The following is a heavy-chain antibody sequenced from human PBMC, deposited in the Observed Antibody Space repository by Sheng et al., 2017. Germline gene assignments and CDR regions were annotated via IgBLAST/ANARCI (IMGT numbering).Heavy chain of an antibody. CDR1: GGTFSSYA. CDR3: ARDFAVWSGWSNSWFDP. V-gene: IGHV1-69*01. CDR2: IIPIFGTA. D-gene: IGHD3-3*01. Sequence: QVQLVQSGAEVKKPGSSVKVSCKASGGTFSSYAISWVRQAPGQGLEWMGGIIPIFGTANYAQKFQGRVTITADESTSTAYMELSSLRSEDTAVYYCARDFAVWSGWSNSWFDPWGQGTLVTVSS. J-gene: IGHJ5*02.